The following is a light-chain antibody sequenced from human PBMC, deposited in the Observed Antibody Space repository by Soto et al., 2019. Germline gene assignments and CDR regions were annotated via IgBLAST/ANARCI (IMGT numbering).Light chain of an antibody. V-gene: IGLV2-14*01. J-gene: IGLJ2*01. CDR3: SSYASGSSVV. CDR2: DVS. CDR1: SSDVGGYNF. Sequence: QSALTQPASVSGSPGQSITISCTGTSSDVGGYNFVSWYQQYPGKAPKIMIYDVSNRPSGVSNRFTGSKSGNTASLTISGLQAEDAADYYCSSYASGSSVVFGGGTKLTVL.